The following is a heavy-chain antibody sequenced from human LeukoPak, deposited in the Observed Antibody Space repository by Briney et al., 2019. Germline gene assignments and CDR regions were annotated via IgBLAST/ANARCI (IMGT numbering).Heavy chain of an antibody. V-gene: IGHV4-4*07. D-gene: IGHD3-3*01. CDR1: SGFISNYY. J-gene: IGHJ4*02. Sequence: KPSETLSLTCSVSSGFISNYYWSWIRQPPGKGLEWIGRISTSGNTNYSPSLKSRVTMSVDTSKNQFFLNLRSVTAADTAVYYCARDSRYYDFWSGYLDYWGQGALVTVSS. CDR2: ISTSGNT. CDR3: ARDSRYYDFWSGYLDY.